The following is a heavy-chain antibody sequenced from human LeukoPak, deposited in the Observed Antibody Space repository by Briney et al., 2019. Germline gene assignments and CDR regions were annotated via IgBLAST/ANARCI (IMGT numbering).Heavy chain of an antibody. CDR1: GFTFSSYS. J-gene: IGHJ4*02. D-gene: IGHD3-22*01. CDR2: ISSSSSTI. CDR3: ARAHGDYYDRSGYY. Sequence: GGSLRLFCAASGFTFSSYSMNWVRQAPGKGLEWVSYISSSSSTIYYADSVKGRFTISRDNAKTSLYLQMNSLRAEDTAVYYCARAHGDYYDRSGYYWGQGTLVTVSS. V-gene: IGHV3-48*01.